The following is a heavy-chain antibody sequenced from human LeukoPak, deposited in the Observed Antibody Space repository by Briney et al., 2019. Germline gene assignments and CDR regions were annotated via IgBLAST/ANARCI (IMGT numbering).Heavy chain of an antibody. J-gene: IGHJ4*02. Sequence: PSETLSLTCSVSGGSISSSSYYWGWIRQPPGEGLEWIGSIYYSGSTYYNPSLKSRVTISVDTSKNQFSLKLSSVTAADTAVYYCARAAYYYGSGSYFFDYWGQGTLVTVSS. V-gene: IGHV4-39*07. CDR3: ARAAYYYGSGSYFFDY. D-gene: IGHD3-10*01. CDR1: GGSISSSSYY. CDR2: IYYSGST.